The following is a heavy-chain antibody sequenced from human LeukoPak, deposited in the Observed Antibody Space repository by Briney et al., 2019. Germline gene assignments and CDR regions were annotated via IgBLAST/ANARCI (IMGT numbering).Heavy chain of an antibody. D-gene: IGHD2-8*01. CDR2: IKTKTDGGAT. V-gene: IGHV3-15*01. CDR3: TTDRRPDCTTGGCQFDY. J-gene: IGHJ4*02. CDR1: GFTFTNAW. Sequence: GGSLRLSCAASGFTFTNAWMSWVRQAPGKGLEWVGRIKTKTDGGATDYAAPVKGRFTVSRDDSKNTLYLQMNSLKTEDTAVYYCTTDRRPDCTTGGCQFDYWGQGTLVTVSS.